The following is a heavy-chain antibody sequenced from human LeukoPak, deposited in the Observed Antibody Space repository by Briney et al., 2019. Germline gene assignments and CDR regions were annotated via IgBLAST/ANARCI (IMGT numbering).Heavy chain of an antibody. CDR1: GSTFSTYA. CDR3: AKDHPSGYYFDY. V-gene: IGHV3-23*01. J-gene: IGHJ4*02. CDR2: ISGSGGST. D-gene: IGHD1-14*01. Sequence: GGSLRLSCAASGSTFSTYAMSWVRQAPGKGLEWVSAISGSGGSTFNADSVKGRFTISRDSSKNTLFLQMNSLRAEDTAIYYCAKDHPSGYYFDYWGQGTLVTVSS.